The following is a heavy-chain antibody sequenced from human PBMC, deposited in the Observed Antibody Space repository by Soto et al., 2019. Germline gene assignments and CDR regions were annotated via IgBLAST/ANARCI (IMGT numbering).Heavy chain of an antibody. CDR2: INHSGST. CDR3: ARGPDILTGYSYYYYYGMDV. D-gene: IGHD3-9*01. Sequence: SETLSLTCAVYGGSFSGYYWSWIRQPPGKGLEWIGEINHSGSTNYNPSLKSRVTISVDTSKNQFSLKLSSVTAADTAVYYCARGPDILTGYSYYYYYGMDVWGQGTTVTVSS. J-gene: IGHJ6*02. CDR1: GGSFSGYY. V-gene: IGHV4-34*01.